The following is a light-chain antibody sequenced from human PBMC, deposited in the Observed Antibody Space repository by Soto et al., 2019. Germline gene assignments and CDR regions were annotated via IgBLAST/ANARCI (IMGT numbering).Light chain of an antibody. Sequence: EIVMTQSPATLSVSPGERATLSCRASQSVSSNLAWYQQKPGQAPRLLIYRASTRATGIPARFSGSGSGTEFTLTISCLQSEDFVVYYCQQYNNWPPYTFGQGTKLEIK. CDR1: QSVSSN. J-gene: IGKJ2*01. CDR2: RAS. V-gene: IGKV3-15*01. CDR3: QQYNNWPPYT.